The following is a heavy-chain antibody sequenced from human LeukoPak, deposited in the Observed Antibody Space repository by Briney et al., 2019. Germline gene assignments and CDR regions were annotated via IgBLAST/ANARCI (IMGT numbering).Heavy chain of an antibody. CDR2: IYYSGST. D-gene: IGHD5-18*01. CDR1: GGSISSSSYY. J-gene: IGHJ4*02. CDR3: ARGGQLWHPLDY. V-gene: IGHV4-39*01. Sequence: PSETLSLTCTVSGGSISSSSYYWGWIRQPPGKGLEWIGSIYYSGSTYYNPSLKSRVTISVDTSKNQFSLKLSSVTAADTAVYYCARGGQLWHPLDYWGQGTLVTVSS.